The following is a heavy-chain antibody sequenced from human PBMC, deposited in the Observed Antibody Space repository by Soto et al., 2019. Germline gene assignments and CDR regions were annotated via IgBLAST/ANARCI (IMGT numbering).Heavy chain of an antibody. CDR2: ISHSGNT. D-gene: IGHD2-2*01. V-gene: IGHV4-34*01. CDR1: GGSFSGYY. J-gene: IGHJ6*02. CDR3: ARGKYYYYYYAMDV. Sequence: SETLSLTCAVYGGSFSGYYWSWIRQSTGKGLEWIGEISHSGNTNSNPSLKSRVTISVDTSKNQFSLKLSSVTAADTAMYYCARGKYYYYYYAMDVWGQETTVTVSS.